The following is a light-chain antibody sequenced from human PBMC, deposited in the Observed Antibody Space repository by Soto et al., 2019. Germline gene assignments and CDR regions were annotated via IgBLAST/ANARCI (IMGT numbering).Light chain of an antibody. Sequence: QSALTQPASVSGSPGQSITISCAGTSSDVGGYNYVSWFQHHPGKAPKLIIYEVSYRPSGVSNRFSGSESGDTASLTISGLQAEDEADYYCSSFTNTITRYAFGTGTKVTVL. V-gene: IGLV2-14*01. J-gene: IGLJ1*01. CDR2: EVS. CDR3: SSFTNTITRYA. CDR1: SSDVGGYNY.